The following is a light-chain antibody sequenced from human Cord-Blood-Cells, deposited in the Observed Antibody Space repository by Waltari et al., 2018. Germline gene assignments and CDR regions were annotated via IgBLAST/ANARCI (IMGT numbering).Light chain of an antibody. J-gene: IGKJ1*01. CDR2: KAS. V-gene: IGKV1-5*03. CDR1: QSISSW. Sequence: DIQMTQSPSTLSASVEDRVTLPCRASQSISSWLAWYQQKPGKAPKLLIYKASSLESGVPSRFSGSGSGTEFTLTISSLQPNDFATYYCQQYNSYSRTFGQGNKVESK. CDR3: QQYNSYSRT.